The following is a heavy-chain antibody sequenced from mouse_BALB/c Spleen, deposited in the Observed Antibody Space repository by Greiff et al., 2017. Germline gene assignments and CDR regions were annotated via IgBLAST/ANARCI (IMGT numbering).Heavy chain of an antibody. V-gene: IGHV1-63*01. J-gene: IGHJ3*01. CDR3: ASKDYGSSPAY. D-gene: IGHD1-1*01. CDR2: IYPGSGNT. CDR1: GYAFTNYW. Sequence: QVQLQQSGAELVRPGTSVKISCKASGYAFTNYWLGWVKQRPGHGLEWIGDIYPGSGNTYYNEKFKGKATLTADKSSSTAYMQLSSLTSEDSAVYFCASKDYGSSPAYWGQGTLVTVSA.